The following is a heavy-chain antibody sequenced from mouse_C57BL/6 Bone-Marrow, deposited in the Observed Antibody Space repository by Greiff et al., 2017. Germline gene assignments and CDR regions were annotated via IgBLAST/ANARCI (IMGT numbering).Heavy chain of an antibody. CDR2: IHPNSGST. CDR1: GYTFTSYW. CDR3: ARQRKLHYNAMDY. V-gene: IGHV1-64*01. D-gene: IGHD2-1*01. J-gene: IGHJ4*01. Sequence: VQLQQPGAELVKPGASVKLSCKASGYTFTSYWMHWVKQRPGQGLEWIGMIHPNSGSTNYNEKFKSKATLTVDKYSSTAYMQLNSLTSEYSAVYYYARQRKLHYNAMDYWGQGTSVTVSS.